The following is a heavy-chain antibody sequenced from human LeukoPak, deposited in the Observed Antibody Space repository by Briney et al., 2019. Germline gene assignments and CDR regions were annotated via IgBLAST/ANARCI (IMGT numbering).Heavy chain of an antibody. CDR1: GFTFGNYV. CDR2: IRSKPYGGTT. J-gene: IGHJ4*02. Sequence: PGGSLRLSCTASGFTFGNYVMTWFRQAPGKGLEWVGFIRSKPYGGTTEYAASVKGRFSISRDDSRSIAYLQMNSLKTEDTAVYYCTRDGVSGSYREDYWGQGTLVTVPS. D-gene: IGHD1-26*01. CDR3: TRDGVSGSYREDY. V-gene: IGHV3-49*03.